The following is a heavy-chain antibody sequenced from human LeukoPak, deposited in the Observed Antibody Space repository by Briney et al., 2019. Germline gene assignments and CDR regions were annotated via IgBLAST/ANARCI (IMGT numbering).Heavy chain of an antibody. CDR1: GGSISSSSYC. J-gene: IGHJ3*02. CDR2: IDNNGST. D-gene: IGHD2-15*01. CDR3: AREICSGCSCYSCDALHI. V-gene: IGHV4-39*07. Sequence: SETLSLTSTVAGGSISSSSYCWGRIPQPPGKGLEWIGSIDNNGSTYYYPSLQSRIIISVDTSKNQFSLNLSSVNAADTAFYYCAREICSGCSCYSCDALHIWGQGTMVTVSS.